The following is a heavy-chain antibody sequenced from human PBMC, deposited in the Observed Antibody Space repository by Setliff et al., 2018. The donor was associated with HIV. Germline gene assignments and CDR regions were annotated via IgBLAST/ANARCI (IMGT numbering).Heavy chain of an antibody. D-gene: IGHD2-2*01. CDR3: ARLHCSSPSCYDYYIDV. CDR2: ISYSGNT. V-gene: IGHV4-39*01. Sequence: SETLSLTCSVSGVSISSSDYYWGWIRQPPGQGLEWIGTISYSGNTFFNPSFRSRVAMSLDTSKNQFSLGLRSVTAADPAIFYCARLHCSSPSCYDYYIDVWGKGTTVTVSS. CDR1: GVSISSSDYY. J-gene: IGHJ6*03.